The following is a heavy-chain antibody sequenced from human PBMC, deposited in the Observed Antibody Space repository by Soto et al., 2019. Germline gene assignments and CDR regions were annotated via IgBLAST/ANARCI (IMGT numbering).Heavy chain of an antibody. J-gene: IGHJ5*02. CDR1: GGSISSYY. V-gene: IGHV4-59*01. CDR2: IYYSGST. Sequence: SETLSLTCTVSGGSISSYYWSWIRQPPGKGLEWIGYIYYSGSTNYNPSLKSRVTISVDKSKNQFSLKLRSVTAADTAVYYCARTVAAVWFAPWGQGTLVTVSS. D-gene: IGHD6-19*01. CDR3: ARTVAAVWFAP.